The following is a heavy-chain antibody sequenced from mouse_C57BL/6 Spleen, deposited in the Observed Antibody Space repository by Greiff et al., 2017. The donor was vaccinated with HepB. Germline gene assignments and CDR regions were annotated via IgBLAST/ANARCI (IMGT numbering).Heavy chain of an antibody. CDR1: GFTFSDYG. CDR2: ISSGSSTI. Sequence: DVQLVESGGGLVKPGGSLKLSCAASGFTFSDYGMHWVRQAPEKGLEWVAYISSGSSTIYYADTVKGRFTLSRDNAKNTLFLQMTSLRSEDTAMYCCAGGGPPYWYFDVWGTGTTVTVSS. J-gene: IGHJ1*03. CDR3: AGGGPPYWYFDV. V-gene: IGHV5-17*01.